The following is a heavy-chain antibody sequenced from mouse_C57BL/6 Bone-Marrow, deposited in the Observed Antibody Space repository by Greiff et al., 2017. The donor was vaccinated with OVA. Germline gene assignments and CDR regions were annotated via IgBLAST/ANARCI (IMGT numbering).Heavy chain of an antibody. V-gene: IGHV1-22*01. D-gene: IGHD2-5*01. CDR2: INPNNGGT. Sequence: VQLQQSEPELVKPRASVKMSCKASGYTFTDYNMHWVKQSHGKSLEWIGYINPNNGGTSYNQKFKGKATLTVNKSSSTAYMELRSLTSEDSAVYYCAREGYSNLYYFDYWGQGTTLTVSS. CDR3: AREGYSNLYYFDY. CDR1: GYTFTDYN. J-gene: IGHJ2*01.